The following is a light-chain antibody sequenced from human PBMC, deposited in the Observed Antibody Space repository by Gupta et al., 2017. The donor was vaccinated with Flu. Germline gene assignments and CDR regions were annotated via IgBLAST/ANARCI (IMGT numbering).Light chain of an antibody. CDR2: TAS. J-gene: IGKJ1*01. CDR3: QHSYSTSWT. V-gene: IGKV1-39*01. CDR1: QSISIY. Sequence: DIQMTQSPSSLSASVGDRVTIACRASQSISIYLNWYQQKPGKAPKLLIYTASRMQSGVTSRISGSGXGTXFILTIXRLQPEDSATYYCQHSYSTSWTFGXGTKVEIK.